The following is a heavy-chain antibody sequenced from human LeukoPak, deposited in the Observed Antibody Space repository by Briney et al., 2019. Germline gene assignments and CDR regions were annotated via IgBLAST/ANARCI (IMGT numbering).Heavy chain of an antibody. CDR2: IIPIFGTA. D-gene: IGHD6-6*01. V-gene: IGHV1-69*05. CDR1: GGAFSRYG. J-gene: IGHJ4*02. CDR3: ARGYSSSSWSLFDY. Sequence: SVKVSCKTSGGAFSRYGINWVRQAPGQGLEWMGRIIPIFGTANYAQKFQDRVTITTDESTSTAYMELSGLRSEDTAVYYCARGYSSSSWSLFDYWGQGTLVTVSS.